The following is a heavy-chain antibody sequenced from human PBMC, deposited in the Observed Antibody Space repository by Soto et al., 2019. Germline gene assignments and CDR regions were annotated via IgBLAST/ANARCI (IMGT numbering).Heavy chain of an antibody. Sequence: QVQLQESGPGLVKPSDTLSLTCTVSGGSISSYYWSWIRQPPGKGLEWIGYVYYSGSTNYNPSLKSRDTISVDTSKSQFSLKLSSVTAADTAVYYCARDQGSSFGWFDPWGQGTLVTVSS. CDR3: ARDQGSSFGWFDP. V-gene: IGHV4-59*01. CDR1: GGSISSYY. CDR2: VYYSGST. D-gene: IGHD6-6*01. J-gene: IGHJ5*02.